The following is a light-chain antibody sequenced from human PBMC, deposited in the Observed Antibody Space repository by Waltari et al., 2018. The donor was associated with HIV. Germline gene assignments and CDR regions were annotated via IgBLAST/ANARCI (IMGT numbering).Light chain of an antibody. V-gene: IGKV3-11*01. CDR2: DAS. J-gene: IGKJ3*01. CDR1: QSVSSY. CDR3: QQRSNWPPGGT. Sequence: EIVLTQSPATLSLSPGERATLSCRASQSVSSYLAWYQQKPGQAPRLLIYDASNRATGIPARFSGSGSVTDFTLTISSLEPEDFAVYYCQQRSNWPPGGTFGPGTKVDIK.